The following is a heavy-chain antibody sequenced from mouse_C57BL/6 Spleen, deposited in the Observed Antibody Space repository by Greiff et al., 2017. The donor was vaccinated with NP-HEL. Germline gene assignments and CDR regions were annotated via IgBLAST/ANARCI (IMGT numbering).Heavy chain of an antibody. CDR3: ARKGDYGYDLYFDD. CDR1: GYTFTSYW. Sequence: QVQLQQPGAELVKPGASVKLSCKASGYTFTSYWMHWVKQRPGQGLEWIGMIHPNSGSTNYNEKFKSKATLTVDKSSSTAYMQLSSLTSEDSAVYYCARKGDYGYDLYFDDWGQGTTLTVSS. D-gene: IGHD2-2*01. J-gene: IGHJ2*01. V-gene: IGHV1-64*01. CDR2: IHPNSGST.